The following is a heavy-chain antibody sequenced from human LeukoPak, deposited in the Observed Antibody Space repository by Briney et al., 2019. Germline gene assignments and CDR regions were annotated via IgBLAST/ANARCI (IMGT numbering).Heavy chain of an antibody. J-gene: IGHJ4*02. CDR3: ARQVPTAEFDC. D-gene: IGHD1-1*01. Sequence: GGSLRLSCAASGFTFRTYWLTWVRQAPGKGLEWVANIKGDGSEKKYVDSVKGRFTISRDNAKNSLYLQMNSLRAEDTAVYYCARQVPTAEFDCWGQGTLVTVSS. CDR1: GFTFRTYW. CDR2: IKGDGSEK. V-gene: IGHV3-7*01.